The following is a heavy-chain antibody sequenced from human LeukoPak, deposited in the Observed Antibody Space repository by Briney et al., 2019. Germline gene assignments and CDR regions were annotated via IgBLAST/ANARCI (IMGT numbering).Heavy chain of an antibody. J-gene: IGHJ4*02. Sequence: PRGSLRLSCAASELTFNSYAMSWVRQAPGKGLEWVSSISSSGGSTYYVDSVKGRFTISRDNSKNTLYLQMNSLRAEDTAVYYCAESPMTRVTTGGFDFWGQGTLVTVSS. CDR3: AESPMTRVTTGGFDF. CDR1: ELTFNSYA. V-gene: IGHV3-23*01. D-gene: IGHD4-17*01. CDR2: ISSSGGST.